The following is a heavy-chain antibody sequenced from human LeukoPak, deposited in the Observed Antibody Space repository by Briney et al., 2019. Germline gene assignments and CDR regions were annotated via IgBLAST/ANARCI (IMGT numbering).Heavy chain of an antibody. CDR1: GFTFSSYW. D-gene: IGHD2-21*01. CDR2: IKQDGSEK. V-gene: IGHV3-7*01. Sequence: GGSLRLSCAASGFTFSSYWMSWVRQAPGKGLEWVANIKQDGSEKYYVDSVKGRFTISRDNAKNSLYLQMNSLRAEDTAVYYCARIAGSPGVHYFDYWGQGTLVTVSS. CDR3: ARIAGSPGVHYFDY. J-gene: IGHJ4*02.